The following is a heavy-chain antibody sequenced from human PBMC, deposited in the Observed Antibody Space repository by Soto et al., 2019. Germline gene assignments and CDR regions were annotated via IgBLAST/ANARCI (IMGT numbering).Heavy chain of an antibody. J-gene: IGHJ6*02. CDR2: INDSGTT. Sequence: ESRSLTSAIYGGSFSGFYWSWIRQPPGKGLEWSGEINDSGTTNYNPSLKSRVTISADTSNTHFSLRLTSVTAADTAVYYCARETSQNVYAHYGMDVWGQGTTVTVSS. CDR3: ARETSQNVYAHYGMDV. CDR1: GGSFSGFY. V-gene: IGHV4-34*01. D-gene: IGHD4-17*01.